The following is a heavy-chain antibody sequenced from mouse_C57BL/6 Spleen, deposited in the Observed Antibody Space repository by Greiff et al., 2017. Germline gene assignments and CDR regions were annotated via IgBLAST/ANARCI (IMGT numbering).Heavy chain of an antibody. CDR3: ARRGQLRLLYAMDY. D-gene: IGHD3-2*02. Sequence: QVQLQQSGAELVRPGTSVKVSCKASGYAFTNYLIEWVKQRPGQGLEWIGVINPGSGGTKYNEKLKGKATLTAAKASSTAYMQLRSLTSEADAVYFYARRGQLRLLYAMDYWGQGTSVTVSS. CDR2: INPGSGGT. V-gene: IGHV1-54*01. CDR1: GYAFTNYL. J-gene: IGHJ4*01.